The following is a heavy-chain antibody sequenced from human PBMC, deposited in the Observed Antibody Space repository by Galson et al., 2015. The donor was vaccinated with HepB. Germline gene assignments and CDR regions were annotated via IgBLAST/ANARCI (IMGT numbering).Heavy chain of an antibody. CDR3: ARDQWGSSWYGY. CDR2: ISVYNGNT. V-gene: IGHV1-18*04. D-gene: IGHD6-13*01. J-gene: IGHJ4*02. CDR1: GYTFSSYG. Sequence: SVKVSCKASGYTFSSYGISWVRQAPGQGLEWMGWISVYNGNTHYAQKFQGRVTMTTDTSTSTAYMELRSLRSDDTAVYYCARDQWGSSWYGYWGQGTLVTVSS.